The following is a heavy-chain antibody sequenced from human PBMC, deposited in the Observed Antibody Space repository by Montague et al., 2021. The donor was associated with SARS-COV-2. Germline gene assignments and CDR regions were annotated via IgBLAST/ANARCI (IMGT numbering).Heavy chain of an antibody. CDR3: ARGHLSVSMIVVVFTSASYYFDY. Sequence: SETLSLTCAVYGGSFGDDHWSWIRQPPGKGLEWIGNIRQSGRTNYNPSLKRRVTISVDTYKNQFSLKLTSVTAADTGLYFCARGHLSVSMIVVVFTSASYYFDYWGQGAKVTVSS. D-gene: IGHD3-22*01. J-gene: IGHJ4*02. CDR2: IRQSGRT. V-gene: IGHV4-34*01. CDR1: GGSFGDDH.